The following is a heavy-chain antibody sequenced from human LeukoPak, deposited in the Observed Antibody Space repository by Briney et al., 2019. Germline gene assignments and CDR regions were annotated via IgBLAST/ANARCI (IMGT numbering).Heavy chain of an antibody. D-gene: IGHD5-18*01. J-gene: IGHJ3*02. Sequence: GGSLRLSCAASGFTFSIYAMSWVRQAPGKGLEWVSAISGSGGATYYADSVKGRFTISRDNSKNTLYLQMNSLRAEDTAVYYCARSFGYGVDAFDIWGQGTMVTVSS. CDR2: ISGSGGAT. V-gene: IGHV3-23*01. CDR1: GFTFSIYA. CDR3: ARSFGYGVDAFDI.